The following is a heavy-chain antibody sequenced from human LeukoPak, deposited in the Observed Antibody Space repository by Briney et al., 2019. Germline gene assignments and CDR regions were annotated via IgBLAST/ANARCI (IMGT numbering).Heavy chain of an antibody. CDR1: GGSISSGSYY. D-gene: IGHD3-3*01. Sequence: PSETLSLTCTVSGGSISSGSYYWSWIRQPAGKGLEWIGRIYTSGSTNYNPSLKSRVTISVDTSKNQCSLKLSSVTAADTAVYYCARVGGNAFWSGYYPYYFDYWGQGTLVTVSS. J-gene: IGHJ4*02. CDR2: IYTSGST. V-gene: IGHV4-61*02. CDR3: ARVGGNAFWSGYYPYYFDY.